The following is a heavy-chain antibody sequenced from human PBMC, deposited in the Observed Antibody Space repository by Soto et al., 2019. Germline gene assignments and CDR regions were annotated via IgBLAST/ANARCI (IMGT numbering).Heavy chain of an antibody. V-gene: IGHV1-8*01. D-gene: IGHD3-16*01. CDR2: MNPKSGGT. J-gene: IGHJ4*02. CDR1: GYTFTSYD. Sequence: QVQLVQSGAEVKSPGASVKVSCKASGYTFTSYDINWVRQATGQGFEWMGWMNPKSGGTRYIQKFQGRVTMTRDTSIITAYMELSSLTSEDTAVYYCARGPTGMMDYWGQGTLVTVSS. CDR3: ARGPTGMMDY.